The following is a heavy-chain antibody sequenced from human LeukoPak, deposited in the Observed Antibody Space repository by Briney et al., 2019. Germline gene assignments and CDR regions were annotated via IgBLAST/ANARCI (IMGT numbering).Heavy chain of an antibody. D-gene: IGHD3-9*01. V-gene: IGHV1-3*01. J-gene: IGHJ4*02. Sequence: GASVKVSCKASGYTFTSYAMHWVRQAPGQRLEWMGWINAGNGNSKYSQKFQGRVTITRDTSASTAYMELSSLRSEDTAVYYCARDVLRYSYYFDYWGQGTLVTVSS. CDR2: INAGNGNS. CDR1: GYTFTSYA. CDR3: ARDVLRYSYYFDY.